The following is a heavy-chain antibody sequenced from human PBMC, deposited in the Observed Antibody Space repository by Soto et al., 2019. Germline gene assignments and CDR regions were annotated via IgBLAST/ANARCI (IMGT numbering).Heavy chain of an antibody. J-gene: IGHJ6*02. CDR3: ARDLYSSSWGHYYYYYGMDV. Sequence: GGSLRLSCAASGFTFSSYEMNWVRQAPGKGLEWVSYISSSGSTIYYADSVKGRFTISRDNAKNSLYLQMNSLRAEDTAVYHCARDLYSSSWGHYYYYYGMDVWGQGTTVTVSS. V-gene: IGHV3-48*03. D-gene: IGHD6-13*01. CDR2: ISSSGSTI. CDR1: GFTFSSYE.